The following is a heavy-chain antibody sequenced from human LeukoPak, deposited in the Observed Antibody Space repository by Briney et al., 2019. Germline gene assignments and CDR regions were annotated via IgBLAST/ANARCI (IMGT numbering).Heavy chain of an antibody. CDR3: ARPRGPNDY. CDR1: GFTFSSYE. D-gene: IGHD3-10*01. CDR2: ISSSGSTI. J-gene: IGHJ4*02. Sequence: GGSLRLSCAASGFTFSSYEMNWVRQAPGKGLEWVSYISSSGSTIYYADSVKGRFTISRDNAKNSLYLQMNSLRAGDTAVYYCARPRGPNDYWGQGTLVTVSS. V-gene: IGHV3-48*03.